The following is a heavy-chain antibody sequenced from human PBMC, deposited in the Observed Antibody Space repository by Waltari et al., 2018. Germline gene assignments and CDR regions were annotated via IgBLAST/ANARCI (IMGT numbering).Heavy chain of an antibody. CDR3: ARIAALFLLDY. CDR2: ISPTSTTI. V-gene: IGHV3-48*04. J-gene: IGHJ4*02. Sequence: EVQLVESGGGLIQPGGSLRLSCAASGFTFGTYSMNWVRQAPGKGLEWVSYISPTSTTIYYADSVKGRFTISRDNAKNTLYLQMNSLRAEDTAVYYCARIAALFLLDYWGQGTLVTVS. D-gene: IGHD6-6*01. CDR1: GFTFGTYS.